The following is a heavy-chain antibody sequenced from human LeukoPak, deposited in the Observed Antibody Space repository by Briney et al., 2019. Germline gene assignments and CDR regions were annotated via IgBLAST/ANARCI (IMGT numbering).Heavy chain of an antibody. D-gene: IGHD3-10*01. J-gene: IGHJ4*02. V-gene: IGHV3-30*01. Sequence: PGTSLRLSCAASGFTFSSYAMHWVRQAPGEGLEWGAVISYDGSNTYYADSVKGRFTISRDNPKNTLYLQLTSLRAEDSAVYYCARDSTYYYGSGSSGPHYFDSWGQGTMVTVSS. CDR3: ARDSTYYYGSGSSGPHYFDS. CDR2: ISYDGSNT. CDR1: GFTFSSYA.